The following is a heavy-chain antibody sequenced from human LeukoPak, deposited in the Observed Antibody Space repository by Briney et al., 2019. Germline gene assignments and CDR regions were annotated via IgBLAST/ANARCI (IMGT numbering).Heavy chain of an antibody. J-gene: IGHJ3*02. CDR3: ARLPNIVVVPAAMANDAFDI. V-gene: IGHV5-51*01. D-gene: IGHD2-2*01. CDR1: GYSFTSYW. Sequence: GESLKISCKGSGYSFTSYWIGWVRQMPVKGLEWMGIIYPGDSDTRYSPSFQGQVTISADKSISTAYLQWSSLKASDTTMYYCARLPNIVVVPAAMANDAFDIWGQGTMVTVSS. CDR2: IYPGDSDT.